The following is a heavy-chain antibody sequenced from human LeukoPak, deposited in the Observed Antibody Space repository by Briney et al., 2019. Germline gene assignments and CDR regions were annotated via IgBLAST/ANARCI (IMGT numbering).Heavy chain of an antibody. CDR3: ARGIVVVTANRHGMDV. D-gene: IGHD2-21*02. J-gene: IGHJ6*02. Sequence: SETLSLTCTVSGGSISSYYWSWIRQPPGKGLEWIGYIYYSGSTNYNPSLKSRVTISVDTSKNQFFLKLSSVTAADTAVYYCARGIVVVTANRHGMDVWGQGTTVTVSS. CDR2: IYYSGST. V-gene: IGHV4-59*01. CDR1: GGSISSYY.